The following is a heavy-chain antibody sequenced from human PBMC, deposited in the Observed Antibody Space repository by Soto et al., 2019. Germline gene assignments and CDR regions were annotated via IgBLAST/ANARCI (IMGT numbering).Heavy chain of an antibody. J-gene: IGHJ6*02. CDR2: IYYSGST. V-gene: IGHV4-61*01. Sequence: SETLSLTCTVSGFSVSSGSYYWSWIRQPPGKGLEWIGYIYYSGSTNYNPSLKSRVTISVDTSKNQFSLKLSSVTAADTAVYYCASLRPLYYAYGMDVWGQGTTVTVSS. CDR1: GFSVSSGSYY. D-gene: IGHD3-10*01. CDR3: ASLRPLYYAYGMDV.